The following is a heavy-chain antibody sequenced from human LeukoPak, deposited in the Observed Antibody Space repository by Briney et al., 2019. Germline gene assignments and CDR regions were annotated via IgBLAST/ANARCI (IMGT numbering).Heavy chain of an antibody. D-gene: IGHD5-24*01. CDR1: GGSFNGFY. Sequence: PSETLSLTCGVYGGSFNGFYLTWIRQPPGKGLEWIGEIHPSGSPYYNPSLKSRVTISVDTSKNQFSLTMNSLTAADAAIYYCARGLDSYKCGNYWGPGTLVTVST. J-gene: IGHJ4*01. CDR3: ARGLDSYKCGNY. CDR2: IHPSGSP. V-gene: IGHV4-34*01.